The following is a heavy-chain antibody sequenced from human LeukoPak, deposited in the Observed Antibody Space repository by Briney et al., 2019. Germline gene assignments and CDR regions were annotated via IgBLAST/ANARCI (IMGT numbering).Heavy chain of an antibody. CDR1: GYTFTSYG. J-gene: IGHJ4*02. Sequence: GASVKVSCKASGYTFTSYGISGVRQAPGQGLEWMGWISAYNGYTNYAQKLQGRVTMTTDTSTSTAYMELRSLRSDDTAVYYCARESYYDILTGYYRSFDYWGQGTLVTVSS. D-gene: IGHD3-9*01. CDR2: ISAYNGYT. V-gene: IGHV1-18*01. CDR3: ARESYYDILTGYYRSFDY.